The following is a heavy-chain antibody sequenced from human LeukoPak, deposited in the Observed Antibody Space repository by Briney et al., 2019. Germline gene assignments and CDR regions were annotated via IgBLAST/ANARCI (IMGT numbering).Heavy chain of an antibody. CDR1: GFTFSDYW. Sequence: SGGSLRLSCTASGFTFSDYWMTRVRQAPGKGLEWVANIKQDGSAKYYVDSVKGRFTISRDNAKNSLYLQMDSLRVEDTATYYCARWRGSTSERSDYWGQGTLVTVSS. CDR3: ARWRGSTSERSDY. D-gene: IGHD2-2*01. CDR2: IKQDGSAK. V-gene: IGHV3-7*01. J-gene: IGHJ4*02.